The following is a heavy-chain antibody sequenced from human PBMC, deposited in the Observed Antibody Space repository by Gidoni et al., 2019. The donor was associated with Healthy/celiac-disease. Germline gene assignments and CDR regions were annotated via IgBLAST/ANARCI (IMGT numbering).Heavy chain of an antibody. D-gene: IGHD3-22*01. CDR1: GFTVSSNY. V-gene: IGHV3-66*02. CDR3: ARDQDYDSSGYYKPHDAFDI. CDR2: IYSGGST. Sequence: EVQLVESGGGLVQPGGSLRLSGAASGFTVSSNYMSWVRQAPGQGLEWVSVIYSGGSTYYADSVKGRFTISRDNSKNTLYLQMNSLRAEDTAVYYCARDQDYDSSGYYKPHDAFDIWGQGTMVTVSS. J-gene: IGHJ3*02.